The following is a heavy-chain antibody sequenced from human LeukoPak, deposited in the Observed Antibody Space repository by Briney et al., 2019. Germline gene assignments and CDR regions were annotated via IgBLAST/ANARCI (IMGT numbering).Heavy chain of an antibody. J-gene: IGHJ4*02. CDR1: GFTFSSHS. Sequence: PGGSLRLSCAASGFTFSSHSMNWVRQAPGKGLEWVSYISSSSSTIYYADSVKGRFTISRDNAKNSLYLQMNSLRAEDTAVYYCARAGDSSGWYETNYWGQGTLVTVSS. D-gene: IGHD6-19*01. V-gene: IGHV3-48*04. CDR2: ISSSSSTI. CDR3: ARAGDSSGWYETNY.